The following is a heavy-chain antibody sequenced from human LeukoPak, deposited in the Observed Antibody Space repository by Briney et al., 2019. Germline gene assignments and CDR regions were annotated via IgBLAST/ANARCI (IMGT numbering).Heavy chain of an antibody. CDR1: GYTLTDYY. J-gene: IGHJ6*02. D-gene: IGHD5-24*01. CDR3: AKDGGRGDGYLNLYYYYYYGMDV. V-gene: IGHV1-2*06. Sequence: ASVKVSCKASGYTLTDYYMHWVRQAPGQGLEWMGRINPNSGGTNYAQKFQGRVTMTRDTSISTVYMELSRLRSDDTAVYYCAKDGGRGDGYLNLYYYYYYGMDVWGQGTTVTVSS. CDR2: INPNSGGT.